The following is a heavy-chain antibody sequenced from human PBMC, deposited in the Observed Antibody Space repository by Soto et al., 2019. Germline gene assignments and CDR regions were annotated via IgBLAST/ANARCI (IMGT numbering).Heavy chain of an antibody. V-gene: IGHV3-23*01. CDR3: AKSLSASPNYFFDS. CDR2: ISGSGGIT. J-gene: IGHJ4*02. D-gene: IGHD1-1*01. CDR1: GFSFSNYV. Sequence: GGSLRLSCAASGFSFSNYVMNWVRQAPGKGLEWVSTISGSGGITYYADSVKGRFTISRDNSNNTLFLQMHSLRADDTAVYYCAKSLSASPNYFFDSWGQGTLVTVSS.